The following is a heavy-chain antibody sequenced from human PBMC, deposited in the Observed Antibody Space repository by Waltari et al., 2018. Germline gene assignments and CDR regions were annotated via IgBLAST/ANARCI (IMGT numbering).Heavy chain of an antibody. D-gene: IGHD3-10*01. Sequence: EVQLVQSGAEVKKPGESLKISCKGSGYSFTSYWIGWVRQMPGKGLEWMGIVYPGYSDTRYRPAFQGQVTISADKSISTADLQWSCLKAADTAMYYCARPEDQAGFGELLYWGQGTLVTVSS. CDR3: ARPEDQAGFGELLY. V-gene: IGHV5-51*01. CDR1: GYSFTSYW. CDR2: VYPGYSDT. J-gene: IGHJ4*02.